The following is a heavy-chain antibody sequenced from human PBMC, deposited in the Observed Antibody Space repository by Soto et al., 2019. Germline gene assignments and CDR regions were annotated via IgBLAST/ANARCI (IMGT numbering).Heavy chain of an antibody. J-gene: IGHJ6*03. Sequence: SETLSLTCAVYGGSFSGYYWSWIRQPPGKGLEWIGEINHSGGTNYNPSLKSRVTISVDTSKNQFSLKLSSVTAADTAVYYCARGITIFGVVSGSPYYYYMDVWGKGTTVTVSS. CDR2: INHSGGT. V-gene: IGHV4-34*01. CDR1: GGSFSGYY. CDR3: ARGITIFGVVSGSPYYYYMDV. D-gene: IGHD3-3*01.